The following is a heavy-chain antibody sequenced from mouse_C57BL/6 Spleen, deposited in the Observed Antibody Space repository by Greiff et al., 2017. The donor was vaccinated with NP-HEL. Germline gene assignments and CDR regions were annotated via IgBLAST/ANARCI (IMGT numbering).Heavy chain of an antibody. CDR2: ISSGSSTI. Sequence: EVKLVESGGGLVKPGGSLKLSCAASGFTFSDYGMHWVRQAPEKGLEWVAYISSGSSTIYYAGTVMGRFTIYRDNAKNTLLLQMTSLRSEDAAMYYCALYGSSSFDCWGKGTTLTVSS. D-gene: IGHD1-1*01. J-gene: IGHJ2*01. V-gene: IGHV5-17*01. CDR3: ALYGSSSFDC. CDR1: GFTFSDYG.